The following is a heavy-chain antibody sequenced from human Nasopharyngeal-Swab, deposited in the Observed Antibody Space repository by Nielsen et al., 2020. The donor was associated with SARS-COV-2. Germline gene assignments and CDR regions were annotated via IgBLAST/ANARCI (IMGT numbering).Heavy chain of an antibody. D-gene: IGHD5-24*01. J-gene: IGHJ4*02. Sequence: SETLSLTCTVSGGSISSSSYYWGWIRQPPGKGLEWIGSIYYSGSPYYNPSLKSRVTISVDTSNNQFSLKLSSVTAADTAVYYCARRQGGWLQAVHYFDYWGQGTLVTVSS. CDR1: GGSISSSSYY. V-gene: IGHV4-39*01. CDR3: ARRQGGWLQAVHYFDY. CDR2: IYYSGSP.